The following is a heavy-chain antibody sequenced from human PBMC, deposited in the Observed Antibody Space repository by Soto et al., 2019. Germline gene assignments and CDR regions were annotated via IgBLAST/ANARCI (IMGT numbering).Heavy chain of an antibody. CDR1: GVTCTNAW. Sequence: GGSLRLSCAASGVTCTNAWMTWVRQGPGKGLEWVGRIKSKSDGGTIDYAAPVKGRFTISRDDSKNTLYLQMNSLKTEDTAVYYCTTGPNLRPLAAFDIWGQGTVVTVS. J-gene: IGHJ3*02. V-gene: IGHV3-15*01. CDR2: IKSKSDGGTI. CDR3: TTGPNLRPLAAFDI.